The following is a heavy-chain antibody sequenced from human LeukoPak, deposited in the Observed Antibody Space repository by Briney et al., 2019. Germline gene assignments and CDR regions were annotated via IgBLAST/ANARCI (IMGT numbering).Heavy chain of an antibody. Sequence: GGSLRLSCAASGFTFDDYAMHWVRQAPGKGLEWVSGISWNSGSIGYADSVKGRFTISRDNAKNSLYLQMNSLRAEDTAVYYCAREGDYETDAFDIWGQGTMVTVSS. CDR3: AREGDYETDAFDI. V-gene: IGHV3-9*01. D-gene: IGHD4-17*01. CDR2: ISWNSGSI. J-gene: IGHJ3*02. CDR1: GFTFDDYA.